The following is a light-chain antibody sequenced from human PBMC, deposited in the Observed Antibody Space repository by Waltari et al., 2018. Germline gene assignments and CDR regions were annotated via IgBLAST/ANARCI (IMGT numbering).Light chain of an antibody. J-gene: IGLJ3*02. CDR1: SLRSFY. CDR3: YSRDRFGQRV. CDR2: DKT. Sequence: SSELTQDPAVSVALGQTVRITCQGDSLRSFYARWYQQKPGQAPILVIFDKTNRPSGIPDRFSGSKSGNTASLTITGAQAEDEADYYCYSRDRFGQRVFGGGTRLTVL. V-gene: IGLV3-19*01.